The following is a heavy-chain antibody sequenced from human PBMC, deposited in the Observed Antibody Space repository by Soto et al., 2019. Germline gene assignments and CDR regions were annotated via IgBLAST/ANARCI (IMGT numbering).Heavy chain of an antibody. CDR2: IYYSGST. CDR1: GGSISSSSYY. J-gene: IGHJ5*02. Sequence: SETLSLTCTVSGGSISSSSYYWGWKSQPPGKGLEWIGSIYYSGSTYYNPSLKSRVTISVDTSKNQFSLKLSSVTAADTAVYYCARQITITIFVMLDPWGQGTLVTVSS. V-gene: IGHV4-39*01. D-gene: IGHD3-3*01. CDR3: ARQITITIFVMLDP.